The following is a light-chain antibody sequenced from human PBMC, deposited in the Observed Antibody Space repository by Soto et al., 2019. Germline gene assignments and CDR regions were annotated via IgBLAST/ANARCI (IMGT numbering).Light chain of an antibody. CDR1: QSISTE. Sequence: EIVMTQSPATLSASPGERAPLSCRASQSISTELAWYQQKPGQPPRLLIYSASTRATGVPARFTGSGSGSSFTLTISGLQYEEFAVYYCQQGHNWPLTFGQGTRLEI. J-gene: IGKJ2*01. V-gene: IGKV3-15*01. CDR3: QQGHNWPLT. CDR2: SAS.